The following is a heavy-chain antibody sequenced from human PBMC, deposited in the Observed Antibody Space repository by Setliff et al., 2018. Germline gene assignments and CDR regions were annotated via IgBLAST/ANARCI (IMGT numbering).Heavy chain of an antibody. D-gene: IGHD1-26*01. CDR1: GGSISSGGYY. J-gene: IGHJ3*02. V-gene: IGHV4-31*01. CDR2: IYYSGST. Sequence: SETLSLTCTVSGGSISSGGYYRSWIRQHPGMGLEWIGYIYYSGSTYHNPSLKTLVTISVGTSKNQFSLKLSSVTAADTAVYYCARCSGSYDAFDIWGQGTMVTVSS. CDR3: ARCSGSYDAFDI.